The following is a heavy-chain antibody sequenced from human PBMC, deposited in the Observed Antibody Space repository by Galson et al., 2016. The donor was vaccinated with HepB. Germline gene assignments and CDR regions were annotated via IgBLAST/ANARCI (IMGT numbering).Heavy chain of an antibody. CDR1: GYNFISFH. CDR2: INPEGGST. D-gene: IGHD3-10*01. Sequence: SVKVSCKASGYNFISFHLHWVRQAPGQGLEWVGIINPEGGSTIHAQKFQGRVTMTRDTSTSTVYLELSSLRSEETAVYYCARASLWFGELFSDGMDVWGQGTTVTVSS. J-gene: IGHJ6*02. CDR3: ARASLWFGELFSDGMDV. V-gene: IGHV1-46*01.